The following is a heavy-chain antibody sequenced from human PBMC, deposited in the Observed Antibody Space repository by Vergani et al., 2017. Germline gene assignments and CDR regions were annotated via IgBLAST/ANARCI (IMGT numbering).Heavy chain of an antibody. V-gene: IGHV1-45*02. CDR1: GYTFTYRY. J-gene: IGHJ5*02. CDR2: ITPFNGNT. CDR3: ALAQSSTSCISRRGSTPESGSWFEP. D-gene: IGHD2-2*01. Sequence: QMQLVQSGAEVKKTGSSVKVSCKASGYTFTYRYLHWVRQAPGQALEWMGWITPFNGNTNYAQKFQDRVTITRDRSMSTAYMELSSLRSEDTAMYYCALAQSSTSCISRRGSTPESGSWFEPWGQATLVTVSS.